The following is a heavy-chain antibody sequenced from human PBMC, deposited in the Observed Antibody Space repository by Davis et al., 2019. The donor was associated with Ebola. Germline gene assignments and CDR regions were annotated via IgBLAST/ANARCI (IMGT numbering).Heavy chain of an antibody. V-gene: IGHV3-30*14. CDR1: GFTFSSYA. CDR2: ISYDGSNK. J-gene: IGHJ4*02. D-gene: IGHD5-12*01. Sequence: GGSLRLSCAASGFTFSSYAMHWVRQAPGKGLEWVAVISYDGSNKYYVDSVKGRFTISRDNSKNTLYLQMNSLRTEDTAVYYCARGGYSGYDNYLDYWGQGTLVTVSS. CDR3: ARGGYSGYDNYLDY.